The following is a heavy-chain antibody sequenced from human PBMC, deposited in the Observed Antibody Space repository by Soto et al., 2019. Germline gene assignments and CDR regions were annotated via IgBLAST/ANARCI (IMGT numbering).Heavy chain of an antibody. D-gene: IGHD6-19*01. CDR2: IRSKTNNYAT. J-gene: IGHJ6*02. Sequence: GGSLRISCAASGLTFSGSAMHWVRQASGKGMVWVGRIRSKTNNYATEYAASVKGRFTISRDDLRNMAYLQMNSLKTEDTAVYYCTRCRISVAGALYGMDVWGQGT. CDR3: TRCRISVAGALYGMDV. V-gene: IGHV3-73*01. CDR1: GLTFSGSA.